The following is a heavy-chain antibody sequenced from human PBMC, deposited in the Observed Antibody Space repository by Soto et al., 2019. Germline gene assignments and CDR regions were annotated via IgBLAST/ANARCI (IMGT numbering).Heavy chain of an antibody. D-gene: IGHD5-12*01. CDR3: ARHEYSGYDYVGWFDP. J-gene: IGHJ5*02. V-gene: IGHV4-39*01. CDR2: IYYSGST. Sequence: QLQLQESGPGLVKPSETLSLTCTVSGGSISSSSYYWGWIGQPPGKGLEWIGSIYYSGSTYYNPSLKSRVTISVDTSKNQFSLKLSSVTAADTAVYYCARHEYSGYDYVGWFDPWGQGTLVTVSS. CDR1: GGSISSSSYY.